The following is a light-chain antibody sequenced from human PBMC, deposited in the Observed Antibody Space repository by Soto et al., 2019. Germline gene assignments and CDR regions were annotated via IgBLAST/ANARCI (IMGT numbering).Light chain of an antibody. CDR1: SSDVGGYNY. CDR2: EVS. J-gene: IGLJ2*01. V-gene: IGLV2-8*01. Sequence: QSVLTQPPSTSGSPGQSVTISCTGTSSDVGGYNYVSWYQQHPGKAPKLMIYEVSKRPSGVPDRFSGSKSGNTASLTVSGLQAEDEDDYHCSSYAGSNNLVFGGGTKVTVL. CDR3: SSYAGSNNLV.